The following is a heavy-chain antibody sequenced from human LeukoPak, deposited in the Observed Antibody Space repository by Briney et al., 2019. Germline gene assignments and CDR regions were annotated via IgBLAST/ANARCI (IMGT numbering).Heavy chain of an antibody. CDR1: GGSISSSSYY. J-gene: IGHJ1*01. V-gene: IGHV4-39*07. Sequence: SETLSLTCTVSGGSISSSSYYWGWIRQPPGKGLEWIGSIYYSGSTYYNPSLKSRVTMSVDTSNNLFFLNLTSVTAADTAVYFCVREKLYTSSWGFQHWGQGTLVSVSS. CDR2: IYYSGST. CDR3: VREKLYTSSWGFQH. D-gene: IGHD6-13*01.